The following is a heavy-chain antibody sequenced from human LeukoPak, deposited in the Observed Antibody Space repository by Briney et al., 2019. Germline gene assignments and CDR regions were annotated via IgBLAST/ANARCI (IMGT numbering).Heavy chain of an antibody. V-gene: IGHV4-4*07. CDR3: ARGDYDSSGYYYLDY. D-gene: IGHD3-22*01. CDR1: GGSISSHY. J-gene: IGHJ4*02. Sequence: SETLSLTCTVSGGSISSHYWSWIRQPAGKGLEWIGRIYTSGSTNYNPSLKSRVTMSVDTSKNQFSLKLSSVTAADTAVYYCARGDYDSSGYYYLDYWGQGTLVTVSS. CDR2: IYTSGST.